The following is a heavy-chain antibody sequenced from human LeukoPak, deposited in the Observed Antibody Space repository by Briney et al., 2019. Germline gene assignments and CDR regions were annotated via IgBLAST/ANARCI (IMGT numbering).Heavy chain of an antibody. CDR3: ARHIDYSNYVYQVDY. CDR2: IYYSGST. Sequence: SETLSLTCTVSGGSISSSSYYWGWIRQPPGKGLEWIGSIYYSGSTYYNPSLKSRVTISVDTSKNQFSLKLSSVTAAGTAVYYCARHIDYSNYVYQVDYWGQGTLVTVSS. V-gene: IGHV4-39*01. CDR1: GGSISSSSYY. D-gene: IGHD4-11*01. J-gene: IGHJ4*02.